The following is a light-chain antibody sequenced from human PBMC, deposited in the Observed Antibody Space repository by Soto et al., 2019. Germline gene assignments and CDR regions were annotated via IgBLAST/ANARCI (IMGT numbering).Light chain of an antibody. CDR3: CSHSASIHWV. Sequence: QSALTQPASLSGSPGQSITISCTGTSSDVGGYNFVSWYQQHPGNAPKLIIHEVLNRPSGVSSRFSGSKSGNTASLTISGLQAEDDAVYYCCSHSASIHWVFGGGTKVTVL. J-gene: IGLJ3*02. CDR1: SSDVGGYNF. V-gene: IGLV2-14*03. CDR2: EVL.